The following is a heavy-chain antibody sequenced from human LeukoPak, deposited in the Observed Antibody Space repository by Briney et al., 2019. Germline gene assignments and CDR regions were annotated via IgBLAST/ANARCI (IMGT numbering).Heavy chain of an antibody. CDR3: ARDPWTNSDYDGFDY. J-gene: IGHJ4*02. CDR1: GFTFSSYW. CDR2: ISSSSSYI. V-gene: IGHV3-21*01. Sequence: GGSLRLSCAASGFTFSSYWMNWVRQAPGRGLEWVSSISSSSSYIYYADSVKGRFTISRDNAKNSQYLQMNSLRAEDTAVYYCARDPWTNSDYDGFDYWGQGTLVTVSS. D-gene: IGHD5-12*01.